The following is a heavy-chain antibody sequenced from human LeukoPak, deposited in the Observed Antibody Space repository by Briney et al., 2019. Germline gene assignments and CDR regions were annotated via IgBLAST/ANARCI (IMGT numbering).Heavy chain of an antibody. Sequence: GASVKVSCKAPGYTFTSYGISWVRQAPGQGLECMGWISAYNGNTNYAQKFQDRLTMTTDKSTSTAYMELRSLRSDDTAVYYCARDTAMAYYEESYFDPWGQGTLVTVSS. V-gene: IGHV1-18*01. J-gene: IGHJ5*02. CDR3: ARDTAMAYYEESYFDP. CDR2: ISAYNGNT. CDR1: GYTFTSYG. D-gene: IGHD5-18*01.